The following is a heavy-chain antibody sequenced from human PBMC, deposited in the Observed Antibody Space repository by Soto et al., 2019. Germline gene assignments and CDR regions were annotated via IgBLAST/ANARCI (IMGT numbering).Heavy chain of an antibody. CDR2: FDPEDGET. D-gene: IGHD6-19*01. Sequence: GASVKVSCRVSGYTLTELSMHWVRHAPGKGLEWMGGFDPEDGETIYAQKFQGRVTMTEDTSTDTAYMELSSLRSEDTAVYYCATVPRIAVARTNDNWFDPWGQGXLVNVYS. CDR1: GYTLTELS. J-gene: IGHJ5*02. V-gene: IGHV1-24*01. CDR3: ATVPRIAVARTNDNWFDP.